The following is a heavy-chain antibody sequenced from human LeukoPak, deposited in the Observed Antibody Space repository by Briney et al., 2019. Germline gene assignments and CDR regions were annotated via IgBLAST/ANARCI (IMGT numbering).Heavy chain of an antibody. D-gene: IGHD2-15*01. Sequence: PGGSLRLSLASPLFTFSSYSMNWGRQAPGKGLVWVSNISSSGYNIFYADSQKGPFTICRDNPKNSLYLQMHRLRADHTAVYYCARPECSGGSCYSLSWGQGTLVTVSS. CDR3: ARPECSGGSCYSLS. CDR1: LFTFSSYS. J-gene: IGHJ4*02. V-gene: IGHV3-48*01. CDR2: ISSSGYNI.